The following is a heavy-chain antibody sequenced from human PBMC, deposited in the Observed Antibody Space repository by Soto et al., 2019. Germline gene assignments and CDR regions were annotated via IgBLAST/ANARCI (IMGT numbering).Heavy chain of an antibody. J-gene: IGHJ6*02. Sequence: SETLSLTCTVSGGSISSYYWSWIRQPPGKGLEWIGYIYYSGSTNYNPSLKSRVTISVDTSKNQFSLKLSSVTAADTAVYYCASLGSLLWFGELTLDYYGMHVWGQGTTVTVSS. CDR1: GGSISSYY. V-gene: IGHV4-59*08. D-gene: IGHD3-10*01. CDR3: ASLGSLLWFGELTLDYYGMHV. CDR2: IYYSGST.